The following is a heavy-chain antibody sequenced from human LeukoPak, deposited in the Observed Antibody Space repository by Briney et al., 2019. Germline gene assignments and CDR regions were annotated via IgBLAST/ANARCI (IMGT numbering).Heavy chain of an antibody. CDR3: ARRLNDISTGFMAFDI. CDR1: GASITSFY. Sequence: SETLSLTCTVSGASITSFYWNWIRQPPGKGLEWIGYIYNSGSTNYNPSLKSRIAVSVDTSKNQFSLKLSSMTAADTAVYYCARRLNDISTGFMAFDIWGQGTMVTVSS. V-gene: IGHV4-59*08. D-gene: IGHD3-9*01. J-gene: IGHJ3*02. CDR2: IYNSGST.